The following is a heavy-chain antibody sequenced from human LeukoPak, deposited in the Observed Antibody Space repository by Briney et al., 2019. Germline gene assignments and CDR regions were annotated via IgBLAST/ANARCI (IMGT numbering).Heavy chain of an antibody. V-gene: IGHV1-2*02. J-gene: IGHJ4*02. Sequence: ASVKVSCKAFGYTFTGYWMHWVRQAPGQGPEWMGVISPSGGSTIYAQKFQGRVTMTRDTSISTAYMELSRLRSDDTAVYYCARDGSIAAAGTADYWGQGTLVTVSS. CDR2: ISPSGGST. D-gene: IGHD6-13*01. CDR1: GYTFTGYW. CDR3: ARDGSIAAAGTADY.